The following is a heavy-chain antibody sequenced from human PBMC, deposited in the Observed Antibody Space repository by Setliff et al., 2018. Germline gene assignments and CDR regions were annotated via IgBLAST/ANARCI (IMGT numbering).Heavy chain of an antibody. CDR3: ARDVYLYDSSGYYYEMAQWYFDL. Sequence: SETLSLTCAVYGGPFSAYYWSWIRQPPGEGLEWIGEINHSGSTNYNQSLKSRVTLSVDTSKNQFSLKLSSVTAADTAVYYCARDVYLYDSSGYYYEMAQWYFDLWGRGTLVTVSS. V-gene: IGHV4-34*01. D-gene: IGHD3-22*01. CDR2: INHSGST. J-gene: IGHJ2*01. CDR1: GGPFSAYY.